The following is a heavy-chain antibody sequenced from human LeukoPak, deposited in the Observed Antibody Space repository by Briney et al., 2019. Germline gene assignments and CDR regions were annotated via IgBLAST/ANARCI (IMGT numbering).Heavy chain of an antibody. CDR1: GLTFSSYV. Sequence: PGGSLRLSCAASGLTFSSYVMSWIRQAPGKGLEWVSGISASGGSTYYADSVKGRFTISRDNSKNTLYLQMNSLKTEDTAVYYCTTSPRWEPTYYFDYWGQGTLVTVSS. D-gene: IGHD1-26*01. J-gene: IGHJ4*02. CDR2: ISASGGST. V-gene: IGHV3-23*01. CDR3: TTSPRWEPTYYFDY.